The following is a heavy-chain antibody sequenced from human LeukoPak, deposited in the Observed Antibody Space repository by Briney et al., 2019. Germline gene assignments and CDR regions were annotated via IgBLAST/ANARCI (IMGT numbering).Heavy chain of an antibody. J-gene: IGHJ3*02. Sequence: RGSLRLSCAASGFTFSSYAMSWVRQAPGKGLEWVSAITDSGGATYYADSVKGRFTISRDNSKNTLYLQMNSLRGDDTAIYYCAKAYTRSWYAAFDIWGEGTMVTISS. CDR1: GFTFSSYA. D-gene: IGHD6-13*01. CDR2: ITDSGGAT. CDR3: AKAYTRSWYAAFDI. V-gene: IGHV3-23*01.